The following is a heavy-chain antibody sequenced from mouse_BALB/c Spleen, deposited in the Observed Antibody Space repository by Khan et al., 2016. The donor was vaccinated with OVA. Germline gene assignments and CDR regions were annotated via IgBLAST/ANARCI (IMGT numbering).Heavy chain of an antibody. CDR3: ARDVTALFDS. V-gene: IGHV9-3*02. CDR2: INTNNGGP. CDR1: GYTFTNYG. D-gene: IGHD2-12*01. Sequence: QIQLVQSGPELKKPGETVKISCKASGYTFTNYGMNWVKQAPGKGLKWMGGINTNNGGPTYAEEFKGRFAFSVETSASTAYMQMNSLKNADNDTYVCARDVTALFDSWGQGTTLTVSS. J-gene: IGHJ2*01.